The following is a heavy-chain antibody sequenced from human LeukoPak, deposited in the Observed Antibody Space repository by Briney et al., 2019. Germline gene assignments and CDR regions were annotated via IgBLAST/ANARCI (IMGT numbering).Heavy chain of an antibody. Sequence: GGSLRLSCAAAGLTFSSSAIHWVRQAPGKGLEWVSVISGSGISKYYGDSVKGRFTISRDNSKNTVYLEKNSLRAEDTATYYCAKDARRTNGWYFFDYWGQGTLVTVSS. CDR1: GLTFSSSA. CDR2: ISGSGISK. J-gene: IGHJ4*02. CDR3: AKDARRTNGWYFFDY. V-gene: IGHV3-23*01. D-gene: IGHD6-19*01.